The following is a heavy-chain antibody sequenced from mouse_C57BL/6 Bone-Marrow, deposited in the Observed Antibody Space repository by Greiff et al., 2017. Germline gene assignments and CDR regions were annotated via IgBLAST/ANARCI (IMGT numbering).Heavy chain of an antibody. CDR2: ISDGGSYT. D-gene: IGHD1-1*01. CDR3: AGAYYCGSAWFAY. CDR1: GFTFSSYA. Sequence: EVQLVESGGGFVKPGGSLKLSCAASGFTFSSYAMSWVRQTPEKRLEWVATISDGGSYTNYTDNVKGRFTISRDNAKNNLYMHMSHLKSEDTAMYYCAGAYYCGSAWFAYWGQGTLVTVSA. V-gene: IGHV5-4*01. J-gene: IGHJ3*01.